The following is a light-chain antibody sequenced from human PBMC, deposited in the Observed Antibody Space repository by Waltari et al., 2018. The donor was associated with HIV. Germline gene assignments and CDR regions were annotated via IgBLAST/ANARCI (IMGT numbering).Light chain of an antibody. CDR1: GLGSKS. Sequence: YVLTQPPSVSAAPGQTARISCEGNGLGSKSVHWYQQKPGQAPVVVVYDNYDRASNTPARSSGSKSGNVATLTVARVEAADESDFHCQVWDGNSGQVVFGGGTRLIV. CDR3: QVWDGNSGQVV. J-gene: IGLJ2*01. V-gene: IGLV3-21*02. CDR2: DNY.